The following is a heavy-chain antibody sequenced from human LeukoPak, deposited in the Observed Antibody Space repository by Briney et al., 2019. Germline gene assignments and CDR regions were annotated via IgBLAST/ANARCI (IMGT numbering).Heavy chain of an antibody. CDR3: ASRQQWHTFDY. CDR1: GFTFSSYE. J-gene: IGHJ4*02. CDR2: ISSSGSTI. D-gene: IGHD6-19*01. Sequence: GGSLRLSCAASGFTFSSYEMNWVRQAPGKGLEWVSYISSSGSTIYYADSVKGRFTISRDNAKNSLYLQMNSLRAEDTAVYYCASRQQWHTFDYWGQGTLVTVSS. V-gene: IGHV3-48*03.